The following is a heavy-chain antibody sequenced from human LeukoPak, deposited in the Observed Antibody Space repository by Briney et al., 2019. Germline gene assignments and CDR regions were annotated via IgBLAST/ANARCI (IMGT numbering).Heavy chain of an antibody. D-gene: IGHD6-19*01. Sequence: PSETLSLTCTDSGGSLTSSYWCWIRQPPGKGLEWIGYIHYSGRTNYNPFLKSRVTISVDTSKNQISLKVSSVTAADTAVYYCARRGILGLAVAGYWYLCLWGHGTLVTVSS. CDR3: ARRGILGLAVAGYWYLCL. CDR1: GGSLTSSY. J-gene: IGHJ2*01. V-gene: IGHV4-59*01. CDR2: IHYSGRT.